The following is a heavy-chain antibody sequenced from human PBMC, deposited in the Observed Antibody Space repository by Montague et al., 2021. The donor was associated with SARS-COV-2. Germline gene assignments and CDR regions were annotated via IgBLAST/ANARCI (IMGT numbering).Heavy chain of an antibody. V-gene: IGHV2-70*11. CDR1: GFSLSTSGMC. J-gene: IGHJ4*02. CDR2: IDWDDDK. CDR3: ARETGTTVSLDY. D-gene: IGHD1-7*01. Sequence: VKPTQTLTLTCTFSGFSLSTSGMCVSWIRQPPGKALEWFARIDWDDDKYYSTSLKTRLTISKDTSKNQVVLTMTNMDPVDTATYYCARETGTTVSLDYWGQGTLVTVSS.